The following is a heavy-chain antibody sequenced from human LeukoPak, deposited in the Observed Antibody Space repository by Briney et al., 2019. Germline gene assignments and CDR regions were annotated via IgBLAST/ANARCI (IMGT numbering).Heavy chain of an antibody. CDR1: GGSISSYY. Sequence: SETLSLTCTVSGGSISSYYWSWIRQPPGKGPEWIGYIYYSGSTNYNPSPKSRVTISVDTSKNQFSLKLSSVTAADTAVYYCARATFDYWGQGTLVTVSS. J-gene: IGHJ4*02. CDR3: ARATFDY. V-gene: IGHV4-59*01. CDR2: IYYSGST.